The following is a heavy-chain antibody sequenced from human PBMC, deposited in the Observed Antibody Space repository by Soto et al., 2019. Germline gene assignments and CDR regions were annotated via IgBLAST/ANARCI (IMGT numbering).Heavy chain of an antibody. CDR2: ISGSGGST. Sequence: GGSLRLSCAASGFTFSSYAMSWVRQAPGKGLEWVSAISGSGGSTYYADSVKGRFTTSRDNSKNTLYLQMNSLRAEDTAVYYCAKDRSVSYVDTAMATGGYWGQGTLVTVSS. CDR1: GFTFSSYA. D-gene: IGHD5-18*01. V-gene: IGHV3-23*01. J-gene: IGHJ4*02. CDR3: AKDRSVSYVDTAMATGGY.